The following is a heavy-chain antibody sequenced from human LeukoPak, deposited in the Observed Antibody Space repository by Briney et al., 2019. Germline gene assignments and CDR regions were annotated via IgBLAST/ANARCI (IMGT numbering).Heavy chain of an antibody. CDR2: INAGNGNT. J-gene: IGHJ5*02. CDR1: GYTFTSYA. D-gene: IGHD4-17*01. Sequence: ASVRVSCKASGYTFTSYAMHWVRQAPGQRLEWMGWINAGNGNTKYSQKFQGRVTITRDTSASTAYMELSSLRSEDTAVYYCARVYGDSHNWFDPWGQGTLVTVSS. V-gene: IGHV1-3*01. CDR3: ARVYGDSHNWFDP.